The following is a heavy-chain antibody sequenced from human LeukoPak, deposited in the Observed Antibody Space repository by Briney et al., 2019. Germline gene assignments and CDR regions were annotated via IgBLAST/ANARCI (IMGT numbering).Heavy chain of an antibody. CDR2: ISAYNGNT. CDR3: ARGARYSSGWYKGADY. D-gene: IGHD6-19*01. V-gene: IGHV1-18*01. Sequence: ASVKVSCKASGYTFTSYGISWVRQAPGQGLEWMGWISAYNGNTNYAQKLQGRVTMTTDTSTSTAYRELRSLRSDDTAVYSCARGARYSSGWYKGADYWGQGTLVTVSS. CDR1: GYTFTSYG. J-gene: IGHJ4*02.